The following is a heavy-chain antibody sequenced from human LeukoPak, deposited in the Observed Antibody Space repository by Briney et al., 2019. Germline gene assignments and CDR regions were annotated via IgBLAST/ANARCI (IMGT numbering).Heavy chain of an antibody. V-gene: IGHV4-34*01. Sequence: SETLSLTCAVYGGSFSGYYWSWIRQPPGKGLEWIGEINHSGSTNYNPSLKSRATISVDTSKNQFSLKLSSVTAADTAVYYCARGWQWPKGRWFDPWGQGTLVTVSS. CDR2: INHSGST. D-gene: IGHD6-19*01. CDR3: ARGWQWPKGRWFDP. J-gene: IGHJ5*02. CDR1: GGSFSGYY.